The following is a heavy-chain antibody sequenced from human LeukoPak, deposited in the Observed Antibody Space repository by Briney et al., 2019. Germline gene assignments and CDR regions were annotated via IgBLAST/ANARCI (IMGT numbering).Heavy chain of an antibody. CDR2: IVVGSGNT. Sequence: SVKVSCKASGFTFTSSAMQWVRQARGQRLEWIGWIVVGSGNTNYAQKFQERVTITRDMSTSTAYMELSSLRSEDTAVYYCAAALVVVNLSFDYWGQGTLVTVSS. CDR1: GFTFTSSA. J-gene: IGHJ4*02. D-gene: IGHD3-22*01. CDR3: AAALVVVNLSFDY. V-gene: IGHV1-58*02.